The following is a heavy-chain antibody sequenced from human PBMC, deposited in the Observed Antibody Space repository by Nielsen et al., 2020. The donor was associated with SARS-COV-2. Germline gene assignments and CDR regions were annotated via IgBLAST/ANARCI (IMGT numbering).Heavy chain of an antibody. J-gene: IGHJ4*02. Sequence: SETLSLTCAVYGGSFSGYYWSWIRQPPGKGLEWIGEINHSGSTNYNPSLKSRVTISLGTSKNQFSLKLSSVTAADTAVYYCARRPRRYCSSTSCYTVSHYFDYWGQGTLVTVSS. CDR2: INHSGST. D-gene: IGHD2-2*02. V-gene: IGHV4-34*01. CDR1: GGSFSGYY. CDR3: ARRPRRYCSSTSCYTVSHYFDY.